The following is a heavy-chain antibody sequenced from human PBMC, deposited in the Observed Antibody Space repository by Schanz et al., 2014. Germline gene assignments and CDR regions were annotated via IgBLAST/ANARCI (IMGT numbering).Heavy chain of an antibody. CDR1: GYTFTNFY. CDR3: ARGGGPEDVFDI. J-gene: IGHJ3*02. V-gene: IGHV1-69*09. CDR2: IIPIHGIV. Sequence: QVQLVQSGTEVKKPGASVKVSCKASGYTFTNFYIHWVRQAPGQGLEWVGRIIPIHGIVNYAQRFQDRVRITADKSTSTAYMELSSLRSDDTAVYYCARGGGPEDVFDIWGQGTTVTVSS. D-gene: IGHD5-12*01.